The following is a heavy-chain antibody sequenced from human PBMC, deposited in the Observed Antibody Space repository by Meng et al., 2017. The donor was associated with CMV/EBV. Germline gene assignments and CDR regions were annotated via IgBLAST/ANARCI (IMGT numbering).Heavy chain of an antibody. J-gene: IGHJ4*02. D-gene: IGHD3-10*01. V-gene: IGHV1-46*01. CDR2: INPSVGSV. CDR3: ARALRGRGSDY. Sequence: SCRASGYTCTSYYLHWVRQAPGQGLEWMGLINPSVGSVHLEKKFQGRVTVTRDTSARSVYMHLSSLTSEDTAVYYCARALRGRGSDYWGQGTLVTVSS. CDR1: GYTCTSYY.